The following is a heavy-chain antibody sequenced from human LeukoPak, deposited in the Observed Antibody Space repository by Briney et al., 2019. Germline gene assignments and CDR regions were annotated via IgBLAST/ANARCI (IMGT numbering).Heavy chain of an antibody. CDR3: AKALSGDYEHWFDP. CDR2: ISGSGGST. CDR1: GFTFSSYA. J-gene: IGHJ5*02. D-gene: IGHD4-17*01. Sequence: PGGSLRLSCAASGFTFSSYAMSWVRQAPGKGLEWVSAISGSGGSTYYADSVEGRFTISRDNSKNTLYLQMNSLRAEDTAVYYCAKALSGDYEHWFDPWGQGTLVTVSS. V-gene: IGHV3-23*01.